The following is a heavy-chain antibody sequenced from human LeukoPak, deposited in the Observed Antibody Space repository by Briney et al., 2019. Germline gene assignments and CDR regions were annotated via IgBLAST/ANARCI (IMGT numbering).Heavy chain of an antibody. Sequence: GGSLRLSCAASGFTFSSYAMSWVRQAPGKGLVWVSRINSDGSSTSYADSVKGRFTISRDNAKNTLYLQMNSLRAEDTAVYYCARSRSYRWDFDYWGQGTLVTVSS. CDR3: ARSRSYRWDFDY. J-gene: IGHJ4*02. CDR2: INSDGSST. D-gene: IGHD3-16*02. V-gene: IGHV3-74*01. CDR1: GFTFSSYA.